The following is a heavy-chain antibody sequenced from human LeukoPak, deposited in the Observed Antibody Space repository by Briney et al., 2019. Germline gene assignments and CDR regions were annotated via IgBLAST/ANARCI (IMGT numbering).Heavy chain of an antibody. V-gene: IGHV4-59*01. CDR3: ARRYGSGSSGTFDY. J-gene: IGHJ4*02. CDR1: GDSISTYY. Sequence: PSETLSLTCTVSGDSISTYYWSWIRQPPGKGLEWIAYIYYSGSTNYNPSLKSRVTISVDTSKNQFSLKLSSVTAADTAVYYCARRYGSGSSGTFDYWGQGTLVTVSS. D-gene: IGHD3-10*01. CDR2: IYYSGST.